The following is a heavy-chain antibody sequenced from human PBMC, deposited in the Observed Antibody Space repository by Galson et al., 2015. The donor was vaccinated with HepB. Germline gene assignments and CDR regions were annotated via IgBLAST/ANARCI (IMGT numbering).Heavy chain of an antibody. Sequence: SLRLSCAASGFTFSSHSMNWVRQAPGKGLGWLSYIRSTSGTIYYADSVKGRFTISRDNAKDSLYLQMNSLRAEDTAVYYCVRSIYDGSGWGLFDPWGQGTLVTVSS. CDR3: VRSIYDGSGWGLFDP. CDR2: IRSTSGTI. J-gene: IGHJ5*02. D-gene: IGHD3-22*01. V-gene: IGHV3-48*01. CDR1: GFTFSSHS.